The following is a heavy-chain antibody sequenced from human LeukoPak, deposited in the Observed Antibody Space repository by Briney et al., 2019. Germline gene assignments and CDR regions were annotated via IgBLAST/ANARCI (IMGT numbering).Heavy chain of an antibody. CDR1: GYTFTNYG. D-gene: IGHD1/OR15-1a*01. V-gene: IGHV1-2*02. Sequence: ASVKVSCKASGYTFTNYGISWVRQAPGQGLEWMGWINPNSGGTNYAQKFQGRVTMTRDTSISTAYMELSRLRSDDTAVYYCARDVSWNRYFDYWGQGTLVTVSS. CDR2: INPNSGGT. CDR3: ARDVSWNRYFDY. J-gene: IGHJ4*02.